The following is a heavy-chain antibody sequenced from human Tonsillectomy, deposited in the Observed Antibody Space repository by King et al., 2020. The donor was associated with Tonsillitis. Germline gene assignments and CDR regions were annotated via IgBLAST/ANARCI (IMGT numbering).Heavy chain of an antibody. V-gene: IGHV3-30*04. Sequence: VQLVESGGGVVQPGRSLRLSCAASGFTFSSYALHWVRQAPGKGLEWVAVISFDGSNKFYADSVKGRFTISRDNSKNTLYLQMNSLRAEDTVVYYCARGLATGDYAMDVWGQGTTVTVSS. CDR2: ISFDGSNK. CDR1: GFTFSSYA. CDR3: ARGLATGDYAMDV. J-gene: IGHJ6*02.